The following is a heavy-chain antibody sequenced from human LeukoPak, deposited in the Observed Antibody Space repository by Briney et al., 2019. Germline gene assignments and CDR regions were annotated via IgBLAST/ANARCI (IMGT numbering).Heavy chain of an antibody. CDR3: ARMDDNYDFWSGYFDSYFDY. CDR2: INHNSGGT. V-gene: IGHV1-2*02. CDR1: GYTFTGDY. D-gene: IGHD3-3*01. Sequence: ASVKVSCKASGYTFTGDYMHWVRQAPGQGLEWMGWINHNSGGTNYAQKFQGRVTMTRDTSISTAYMELSRLRSDDTAVYYCARMDDNYDFWSGYFDSYFDYWGQGTLVTVSS. J-gene: IGHJ4*02.